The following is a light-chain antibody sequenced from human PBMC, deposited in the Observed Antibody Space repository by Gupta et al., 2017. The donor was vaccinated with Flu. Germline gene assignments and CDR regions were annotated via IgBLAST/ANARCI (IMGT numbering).Light chain of an antibody. CDR3: CSYAADNTVV. V-gene: IGLV2-23*01. CDR2: EGS. CDR1: NSDVGKYNL. Sequence: ITITSTGTNSDVGKYNLVSWYQQHPGKAHNLIIYEGSKWPADIPTRFSGSKSGSTASLTISGRQEEDEADYYCCSYAADNTVVFGGGTSLTVL. J-gene: IGLJ3*02.